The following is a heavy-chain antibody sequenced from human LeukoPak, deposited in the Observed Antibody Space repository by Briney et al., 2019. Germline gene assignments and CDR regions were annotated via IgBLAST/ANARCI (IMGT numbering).Heavy chain of an antibody. CDR3: AKDMPQRYYDSSGYYDL. J-gene: IGHJ5*02. CDR2: ISGSGGST. CDR1: GFTFSSYA. D-gene: IGHD3-22*01. V-gene: IGHV3-23*01. Sequence: PGGPLRLSCAASGFTFSSYAMSWVRQAPGKGLEWVSAISGSGGSTYYADSVKGRFTISRDNSKNTPYLQMNSLRAEDTAVYYCAKDMPQRYYDSSGYYDLWGQGTLVTVSS.